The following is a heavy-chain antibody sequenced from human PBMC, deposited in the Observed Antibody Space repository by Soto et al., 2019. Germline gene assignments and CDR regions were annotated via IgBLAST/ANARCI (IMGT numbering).Heavy chain of an antibody. D-gene: IGHD1-1*01. J-gene: IGHJ6*02. V-gene: IGHV1-8*01. CDR3: ARGVDAGVDV. Sequence: QVQLVQSGAEVTKPGASVKVSCKASGYTFTSYDINWVRQATGQGLEWMGWMSPNSGATGYAQKFQGRVTMTRDTYISKAYMELSNLRSEDTAIYYCARGVDAGVDVWGQGSTVTVSS. CDR2: MSPNSGAT. CDR1: GYTFTSYD.